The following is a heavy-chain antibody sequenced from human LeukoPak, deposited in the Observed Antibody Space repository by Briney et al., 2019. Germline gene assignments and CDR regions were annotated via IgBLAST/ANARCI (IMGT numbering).Heavy chain of an antibody. D-gene: IGHD3-10*01. J-gene: IGHJ6*03. CDR1: GITFSDHY. V-gene: IGHV3-11*04. CDR3: ASGSYGSGFYYFYYMDV. CDR2: ISSGGDSI. Sequence: PGGSLRLSCAASGITFSDHYMSWIRHAPGKGLEWLSYISSGGDSIYYADSVKGRFTISRDNAKNSVSLQMNSLRAEGTAVYYCASGSYGSGFYYFYYMDVWGKGTTVTVSS.